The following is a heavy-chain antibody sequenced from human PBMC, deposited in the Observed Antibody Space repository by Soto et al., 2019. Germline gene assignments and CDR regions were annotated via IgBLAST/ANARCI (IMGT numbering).Heavy chain of an antibody. J-gene: IGHJ4*02. D-gene: IGHD1-7*01. CDR1: GGSITSYR. Sequence: SETLSLTCKVSGGSITSYRWSRIRQSAGKGLEWIGRINTSGNTHYNPSLKSRVTVSIDTSQNQFFLTVTSVTAADSAVYYCARESGDNWDYEAYWGQGTPVTVSS. CDR2: INTSGNT. CDR3: ARESGDNWDYEAY. V-gene: IGHV4-4*07.